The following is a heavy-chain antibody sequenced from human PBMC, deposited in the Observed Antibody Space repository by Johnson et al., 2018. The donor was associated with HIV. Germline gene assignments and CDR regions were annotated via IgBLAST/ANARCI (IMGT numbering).Heavy chain of an antibody. CDR2: IYSGGST. V-gene: IGHV3-66*01. CDR1: GFTVSSNY. Sequence: VQLVESGGGVVQPGRSLRLSCAASGFTVSSNYMSWVRQAPGKGLEWVSVIYSGGSTYYADSVKGRFTISRDNVKNSLYLQMNSLRAEDTAVYYCASLSSSGALYVWGQGTMVTVSS. CDR3: ASLSSSGALYV. J-gene: IGHJ3*01. D-gene: IGHD6-6*01.